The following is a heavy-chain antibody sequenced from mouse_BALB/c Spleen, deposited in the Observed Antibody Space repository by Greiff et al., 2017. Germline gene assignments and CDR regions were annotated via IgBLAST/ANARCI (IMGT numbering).Heavy chain of an antibody. CDR2: ILPGSGST. CDR1: GYTFSSYW. J-gene: IGHJ2*01. CDR3: ARRGFITTVEFDY. V-gene: IGHV1-9*01. Sequence: QVQLQQSGAELMKPGASVKISCKATGYTFSSYWIEWVKQRPGHGLEWIGEILPGSGSTNYNEKFKGKATFTADTSSNTAYMQLSSLTSEDSAVYYCARRGFITTVEFDYWGQGTTLTVSS. D-gene: IGHD1-1*01.